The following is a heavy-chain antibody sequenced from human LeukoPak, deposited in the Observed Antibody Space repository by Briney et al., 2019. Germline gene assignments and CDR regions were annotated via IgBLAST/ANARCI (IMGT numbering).Heavy chain of an antibody. CDR1: GDSISNSRYS. CDR2: TSYSGSA. Sequence: SETLSLTFTVSGDSISNSRYSWGWIRQPPGKGLEWIGTTSYSGSAYYNPSLKSRVTMPVDTSKNQFCLKLSSVTAADTAVYYCARLRGSYGGDAFDIWGQGTVVTVSS. V-gene: IGHV4-39*01. CDR3: ARLRGSYGGDAFDI. J-gene: IGHJ3*02. D-gene: IGHD1-26*01.